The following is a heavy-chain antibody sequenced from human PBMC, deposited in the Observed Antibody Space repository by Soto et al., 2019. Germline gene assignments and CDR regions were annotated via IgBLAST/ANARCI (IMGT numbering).Heavy chain of an antibody. CDR3: ARDGDHDYFYGMDI. D-gene: IGHD7-27*01. V-gene: IGHV4-59*01. CDR2: IFYNGGA. J-gene: IGHJ6*02. Sequence: LQESVPGLVKASETLSLSCSVSFGPMRGYYWSWIRQPPGTGLEWIANIFYNGGANYNPSLRSLVTISVDKSKNSFSLRRTSVTPADTAVYYCARDGDHDYFYGMDIWGQGTTVTVS. CDR1: FGPMRGYY.